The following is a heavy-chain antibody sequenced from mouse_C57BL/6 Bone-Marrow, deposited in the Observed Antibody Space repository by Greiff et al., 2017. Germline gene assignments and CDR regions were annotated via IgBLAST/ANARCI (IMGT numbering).Heavy chain of an antibody. CDR2: IDPSDSYT. CDR3: ASRSWYFDY. CDR1: GYTFTSYW. V-gene: IGHV1-69*01. Sequence: VQLQQPGAELVMPGASVKLSCKASGYTFTSYWMHWVKQRPGQGLEWIGEIDPSDSYTNYNQKFKGKSTLTVDKSSSTAYMQLSSLTSEDSAVYDCASRSWYFDYWGQGTTLTVSS. J-gene: IGHJ2*01.